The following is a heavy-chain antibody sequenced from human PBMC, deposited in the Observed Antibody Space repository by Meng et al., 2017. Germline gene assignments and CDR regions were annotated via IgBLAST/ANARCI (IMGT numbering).Heavy chain of an antibody. CDR1: GSSLSTSGVG. V-gene: IGHV2-5*02. CDR3: AHMYYDFWSGYSPSYYFDY. Sequence: TFTASGPTLVKPTQTLTLTCTFSGSSLSTSGVGVGWIRQPPGKALEWLALIYWDDDKRYSPSLKSRLTITKDTSKNQVVLTMTNMDPVDTATYYCAHMYYDFWSGYSPSYYFDYWGQGTLVTVSS. CDR2: IYWDDDK. J-gene: IGHJ4*02. D-gene: IGHD3-3*01.